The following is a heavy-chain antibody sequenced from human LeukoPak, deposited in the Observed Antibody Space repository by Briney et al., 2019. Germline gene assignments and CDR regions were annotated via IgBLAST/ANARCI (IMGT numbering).Heavy chain of an antibody. Sequence: SETLSLTCTVSGGSISSGSYYWSWIRQPAGKGLEWIGRIYTSGSTNYNPSLKSRVTISVDTSKNQFSLKLSSVTAADTAVYYCASSVAGFAFHDYWGQGTLVTVSS. CDR3: ASSVAGFAFHDY. CDR1: GGSISSGSYY. D-gene: IGHD6-19*01. V-gene: IGHV4-61*02. J-gene: IGHJ4*02. CDR2: IYTSGST.